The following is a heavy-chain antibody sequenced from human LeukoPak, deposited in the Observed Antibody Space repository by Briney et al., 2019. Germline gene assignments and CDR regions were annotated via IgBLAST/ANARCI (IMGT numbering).Heavy chain of an antibody. CDR3: ERDCSYSRSCPSAY. V-gene: IGHV3-33*01. Sequence: GGSLSLSCAAAGFTFSSYGMHWVRQAPGKGLEWVAVIWYDGSNKYYADSAKGRFTRSSNNSKNTLYLQMNRLRAEDTAVYYCERDCSYSRSCPSAYWGQGTLVTVSS. D-gene: IGHD6-13*01. CDR1: GFTFSSYG. J-gene: IGHJ4*02. CDR2: IWYDGSNK.